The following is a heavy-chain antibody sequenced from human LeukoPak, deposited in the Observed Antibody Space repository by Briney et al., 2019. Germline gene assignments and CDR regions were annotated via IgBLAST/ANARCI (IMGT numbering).Heavy chain of an antibody. D-gene: IGHD5-18*01. CDR3: AEDGRGQLWPYYYFDY. Sequence: GGSLRLSCAASGFTFSSYWMSWVRQAPGKGLEWVANIKQDGSEKYYVDSVKGRFTISRDNAKNSLYLQMNSLRDEDTAVYYCAEDGRGQLWPYYYFDYWGQGTQVTVSS. CDR2: IKQDGSEK. V-gene: IGHV3-7*01. J-gene: IGHJ4*02. CDR1: GFTFSSYW.